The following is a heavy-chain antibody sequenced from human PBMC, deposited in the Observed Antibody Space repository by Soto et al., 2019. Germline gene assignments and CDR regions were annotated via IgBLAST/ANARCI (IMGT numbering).Heavy chain of an antibody. CDR1: GFTFSDYA. V-gene: IGHV3-23*01. CDR2: LNGAGGST. Sequence: GGSLRLSCLASGFTFSDYAMTWVRHVPGRGLEWVSSLNGAGGSTYYADSVRGRFTISRDNSQNTLFLQMNRLTVDDTAIYYCAAPRDEYGSGISWFTYGMDVWGQGTTVTVSS. J-gene: IGHJ6*02. CDR3: AAPRDEYGSGISWFTYGMDV. D-gene: IGHD3-10*01.